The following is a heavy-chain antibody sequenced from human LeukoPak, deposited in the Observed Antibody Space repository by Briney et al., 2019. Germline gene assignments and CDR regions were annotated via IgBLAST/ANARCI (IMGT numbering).Heavy chain of an antibody. CDR3: ASSLYSSGVDY. D-gene: IGHD6-19*01. J-gene: IGHJ4*02. CDR2: INHSGST. Sequence: SETLSLTCAVYGGSFSGYYWSWIRQPPGKGLEWIGEINHSGSTNYNPSLKSRVTISVDTSKNQFSLKLSSVTAADTAVYYCASSLYSSGVDYWGQGTLVTVSS. V-gene: IGHV4-34*01. CDR1: GGSFSGYY.